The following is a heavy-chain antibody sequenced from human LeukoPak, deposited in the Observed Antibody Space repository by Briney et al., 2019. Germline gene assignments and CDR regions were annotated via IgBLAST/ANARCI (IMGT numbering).Heavy chain of an antibody. CDR3: ARETTLGSA. CDR1: GGSFDIYA. Sequence: SVKVSCKTSGGSFDIYAIIWVRQAPGQGLEWMGRIFPNLDITNYARKFQGRLAITADRSTTTAFMELSSLRSEDTALYYCARETTLGSAWGQGTLVTVSS. J-gene: IGHJ5*02. CDR2: IFPNLDIT. V-gene: IGHV1-69*04. D-gene: IGHD1-1*01.